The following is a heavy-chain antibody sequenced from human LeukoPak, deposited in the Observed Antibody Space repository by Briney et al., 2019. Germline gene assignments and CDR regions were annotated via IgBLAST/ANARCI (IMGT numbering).Heavy chain of an antibody. CDR3: ASSLNTVMVSPYYLEY. J-gene: IGHJ4*02. D-gene: IGHD5-18*01. CDR2: LTSGGVSA. CDR1: GFTLSDYS. V-gene: IGHV3-11*04. Sequence: GGSLRLSCAASGFTLSDYSMTWVRQAPGQGLEWISFLTSGGVSAFYADSVRGRFTVSRDDARNSLSLYMNTLRADDTAAYYCASSLNTVMVSPYYLEYWGPGTLVTVSS.